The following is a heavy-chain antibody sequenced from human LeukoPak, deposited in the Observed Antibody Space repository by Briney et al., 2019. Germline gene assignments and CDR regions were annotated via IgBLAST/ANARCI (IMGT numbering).Heavy chain of an antibody. J-gene: IGHJ4*02. CDR1: GCTFSSYA. CDR2: ISGSGGST. Sequence: GGSLRLSCAASGCTFSSYAMSWVRQAPGKGLEWVSAISGSGGSTYNADPEKGRFTISRDNSKNTLYLQMNSLRAEDTAVYYCAKDRYDSPDDYFDYWGQGTLVTVSS. CDR3: AKDRYDSPDDYFDY. V-gene: IGHV3-23*01. D-gene: IGHD3-22*01.